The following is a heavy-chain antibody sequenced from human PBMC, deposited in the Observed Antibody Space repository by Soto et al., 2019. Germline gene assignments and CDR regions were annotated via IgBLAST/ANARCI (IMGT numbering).Heavy chain of an antibody. D-gene: IGHD3-16*01. J-gene: IGHJ4*02. CDR3: ARDANWAFDY. Sequence: EVQVVESGGGLVQPGGSLRLSCAASGFSFSTYSMKWVRQAPGKGREWVSYVSSSGSGIFYADYVKGRFTISRDNAKNSLYLQMNSLRDEDTAIYYCARDANWAFDYWAQGTLVTVSS. CDR2: VSSSGSGI. V-gene: IGHV3-48*02. CDR1: GFSFSTYS.